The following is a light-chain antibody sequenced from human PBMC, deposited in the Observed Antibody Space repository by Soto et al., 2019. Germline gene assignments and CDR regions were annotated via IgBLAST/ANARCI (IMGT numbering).Light chain of an antibody. J-gene: IGKJ1*01. CDR2: GAS. CDR1: KSVSSN. Sequence: EIVMTQSPATLFVSPGERATLSCRASKSVSSNLAWYQQKPGQAPRLLIYGASTRATGIPARFSGSGSGTEFTLTISSLQSEDFAVYYCQQYNNWPPTFGQGTKVEIK. V-gene: IGKV3-15*01. CDR3: QQYNNWPPT.